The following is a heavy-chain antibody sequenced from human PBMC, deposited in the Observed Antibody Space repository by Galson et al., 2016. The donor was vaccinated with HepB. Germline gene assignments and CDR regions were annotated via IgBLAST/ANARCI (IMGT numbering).Heavy chain of an antibody. D-gene: IGHD2-15*01. CDR2: MYHSGNT. CDR3: ARKGSGAYFRGGAFDI. Sequence: SETLSLTCDVSGVSIASSNWWSWVRQSPSKGLEWIGGMYHSGNTNYNPSLKSRATVSVDKANNYFSLKLISVTAADTAVYYCARKGSGAYFRGGAFDIWGQGKLVTVSS. J-gene: IGHJ3*02. CDR1: GVSIASSNW. V-gene: IGHV4-4*02.